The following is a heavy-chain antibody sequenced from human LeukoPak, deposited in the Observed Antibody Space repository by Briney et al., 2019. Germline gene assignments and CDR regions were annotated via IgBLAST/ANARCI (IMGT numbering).Heavy chain of an antibody. CDR1: GFTFSSYG. D-gene: IGHD6-6*01. V-gene: IGHV3-30*18. CDR3: AKDWLAARPGYYFDY. J-gene: IGHJ4*02. CDR2: ISYDGSNK. Sequence: GGSLRLSCAASGFTFSSYGMHWVRHAPAKGLEWVAVISYDGSNKYYADSVKGRFTISRDNSKNTLYLQMNSLRAEDTAVYYCAKDWLAARPGYYFDYWGQGTLVTVSS.